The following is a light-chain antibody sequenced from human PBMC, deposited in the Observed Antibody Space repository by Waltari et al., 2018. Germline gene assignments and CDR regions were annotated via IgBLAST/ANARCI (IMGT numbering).Light chain of an antibody. J-gene: IGKJ1*01. V-gene: IGKV1-39*01. Sequence: DIQMTQSPSSLSASVGDRVTITCRASQSISSYLNWYQQKPGKAPQPLIYAASSLQSGVPSRFSGSGSGTDFTLTISSLQPEDFATYYCQQSYSTPRTFGQGTKVEIK. CDR3: QQSYSTPRT. CDR1: QSISSY. CDR2: AAS.